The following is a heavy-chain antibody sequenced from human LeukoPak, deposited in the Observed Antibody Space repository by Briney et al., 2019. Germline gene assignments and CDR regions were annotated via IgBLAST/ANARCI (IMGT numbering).Heavy chain of an antibody. J-gene: IGHJ5*02. Sequence: ASVKVSCKVSGYTLTELSIHWGRQAPGKGLECMGGFDSENGEIIYTQKFQGSVNMTEDRSGDTAYMQLRSLRSEDTAVYYCARGDTNWFDPWGQGTMVTVSS. CDR2: FDSENGEI. CDR3: ARGDTNWFDP. CDR1: GYTLTELS. V-gene: IGHV1-24*01. D-gene: IGHD5-18*01.